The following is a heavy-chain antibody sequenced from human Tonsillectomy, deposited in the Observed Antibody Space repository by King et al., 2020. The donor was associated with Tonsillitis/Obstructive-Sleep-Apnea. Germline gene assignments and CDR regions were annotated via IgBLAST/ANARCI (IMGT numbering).Heavy chain of an antibody. V-gene: IGHV3-7*01. D-gene: IGHD3-16*01. Sequence: VQLVESGGGLVQPGGSLRLSCAASRFTFSDYWMSWVRQAPGKGPVWVANIKQDGSDKYYVDSVRGRFTISRDNAKNSLYLQMNSLRVEDTAVYYCARDGGVGEGDVWGKGTTVTVSS. CDR1: RFTFSDYW. CDR3: ARDGGVGEGDV. CDR2: IKQDGSDK. J-gene: IGHJ6*04.